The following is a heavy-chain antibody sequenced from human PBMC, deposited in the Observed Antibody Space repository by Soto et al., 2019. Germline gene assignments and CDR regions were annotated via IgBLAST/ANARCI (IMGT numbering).Heavy chain of an antibody. J-gene: IGHJ4*02. CDR3: VGRGNQNWGDY. Sequence: QVQLVESGGDVVQPGRSLRLSCAASGFTFSSYGMHWVRQAPGKGLEWVSSIWYDGNNKYYADSVKGRFTISRDNSRNTLFLQMNSLRAEDTALYYCVGRGNQNWGDYWGQGTQVTVSS. D-gene: IGHD7-27*01. V-gene: IGHV3-33*01. CDR1: GFTFSSYG. CDR2: IWYDGNNK.